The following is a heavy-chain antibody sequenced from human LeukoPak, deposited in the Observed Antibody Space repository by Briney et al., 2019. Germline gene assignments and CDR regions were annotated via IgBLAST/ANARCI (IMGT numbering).Heavy chain of an antibody. V-gene: IGHV4-59*08. D-gene: IGHD6-13*01. CDR2: IYYSGST. Sequence: SETLSLTCTVSGGSISSYYWSWIRQPPGKGLEWIGYIYYSGSTNYNPSLKSRVTISVDTSKNQFSLKLSSVTAADTAVYYCARHVIAETGFLNWFDPWGQGTLVTVSS. CDR1: GGSISSYY. CDR3: ARHVIAETGFLNWFDP. J-gene: IGHJ5*02.